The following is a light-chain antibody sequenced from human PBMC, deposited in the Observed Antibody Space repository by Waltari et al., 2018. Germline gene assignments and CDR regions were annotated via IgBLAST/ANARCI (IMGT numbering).Light chain of an antibody. Sequence: EIVMTQSPATLSVSPGARATLSCRASQSVSSNLAWYQQKPGQPPRLLIYGASTRATGIPARFSGSGSGTEFTLTISSMQSEDFAVYYCQQYNNWPPKTFGQGTKLEIK. CDR3: QQYNNWPPKT. V-gene: IGKV3-15*01. CDR2: GAS. J-gene: IGKJ2*01. CDR1: QSVSSN.